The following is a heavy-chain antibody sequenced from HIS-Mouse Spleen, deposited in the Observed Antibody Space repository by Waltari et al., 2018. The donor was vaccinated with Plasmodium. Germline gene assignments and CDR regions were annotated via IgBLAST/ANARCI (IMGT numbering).Heavy chain of an antibody. CDR3: ARAIAGTTYYFDY. Sequence: EVQLVESGGGLVQPGGSLRLSFAASGFPFSTYEMHWVRQAPGKGLEWVSAIDTAGDTYYPGSVKGRFTISRENAKNSLYLQMNSLRAGDTAVYYCARAIAGTTYYFDYWGQGTLVTVSS. D-gene: IGHD1-7*01. J-gene: IGHJ4*02. V-gene: IGHV3-13*01. CDR1: GFPFSTYE. CDR2: IDTAGDT.